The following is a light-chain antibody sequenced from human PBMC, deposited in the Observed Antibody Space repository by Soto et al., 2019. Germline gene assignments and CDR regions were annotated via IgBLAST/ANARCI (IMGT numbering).Light chain of an antibody. J-gene: IGKJ5*01. CDR1: QSVSSSY. CDR3: QQYGSSPPIT. CDR2: GAS. Sequence: EIVLTQSPGTLSFSPGERATLSCRASQSVSSSYLAWYQQKPGQAPRLLIYGASSRATGIPDRFGGSGSGTDFTLTISRLEPEDFAVYYCQQYGSSPPITFGQGTRLEIK. V-gene: IGKV3-20*01.